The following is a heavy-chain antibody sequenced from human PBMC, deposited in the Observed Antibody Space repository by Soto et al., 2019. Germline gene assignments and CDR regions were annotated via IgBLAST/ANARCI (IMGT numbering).Heavy chain of an antibody. CDR3: ARDGIDGDHDAFDI. CDR1: GFTFSRHG. CDR2: IWYDGSHK. V-gene: IGHV3-33*08. D-gene: IGHD2-21*02. J-gene: IGHJ3*02. Sequence: QVRLVESGGGVVQPGRSLRLSCAASGFTFSRHGMHWVRQAPGKGLEWVAAIWYDGSHKYHADSVKDRFTISRDNSKNKLYLQIDSLRAEDTALYYCARDGIDGDHDAFDIWGQGTMVTLSS.